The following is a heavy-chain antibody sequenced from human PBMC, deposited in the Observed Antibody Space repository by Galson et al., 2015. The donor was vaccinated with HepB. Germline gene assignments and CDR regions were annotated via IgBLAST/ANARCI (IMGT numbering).Heavy chain of an antibody. CDR3: ARDRGYSSGSELDY. D-gene: IGHD5-18*01. CDR1: GFTLSSYG. Sequence: SLRLSCAASGFTLSSYGMHWVRQAPGKGLQWVALISNDGRNTYYVDSVQGRFTISRDSSKNTLYVQMNSLRPEDTAVYYCARDRGYSSGSELDYRGQGTLVTVSS. V-gene: IGHV3-30*03. CDR2: ISNDGRNT. J-gene: IGHJ4*02.